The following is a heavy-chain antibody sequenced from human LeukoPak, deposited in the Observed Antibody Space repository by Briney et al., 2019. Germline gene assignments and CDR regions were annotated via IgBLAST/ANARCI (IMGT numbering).Heavy chain of an antibody. CDR2: ISFDGSNK. D-gene: IGHD2-15*01. CDR1: GFPFSGYG. CDR3: AKEVVKISNYDH. V-gene: IGHV3-30*18. Sequence: GGPLLFSCEASGFPFSGYGLTWVGQAPGKGLGGGEVISFDGSNKYYADSVKGRCTISRDNSKNTVHLQMNGLRPEDTAVYYCAKEVVKISNYDHWGQGTLVTVSS. J-gene: IGHJ4*02.